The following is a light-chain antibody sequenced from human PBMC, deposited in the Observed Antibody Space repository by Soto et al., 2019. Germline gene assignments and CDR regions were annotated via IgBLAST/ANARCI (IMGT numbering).Light chain of an antibody. J-gene: IGKJ1*01. CDR3: QKYDSAPRT. CDR2: SAS. Sequence: DIQMTQSPTSLSASVGYSVTITCRASQGINNYLAWYQQKPGKVPVLLIYSASTLKAGIPSRFSGSGAGTDFTLTISSLQPEDFATYYCQKYDSAPRTFGQGTKVDI. V-gene: IGKV1-27*01. CDR1: QGINNY.